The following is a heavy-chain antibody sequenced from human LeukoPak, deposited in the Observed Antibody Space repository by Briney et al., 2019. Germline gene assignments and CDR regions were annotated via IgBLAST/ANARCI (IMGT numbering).Heavy chain of an antibody. D-gene: IGHD3-3*01. V-gene: IGHV1-18*01. CDR3: AREPNYDFWSGQTAFDY. Sequence: ASVKVSCKASGYTFTSYGISWVRQAPGQGLEWMGWISPYNANTNYAQKFQGRVSMTTDTSTNTAYLELRSLRSDDTAVYYCAREPNYDFWSGQTAFDYWGQGTLVTVSS. J-gene: IGHJ4*02. CDR2: ISPYNANT. CDR1: GYTFTSYG.